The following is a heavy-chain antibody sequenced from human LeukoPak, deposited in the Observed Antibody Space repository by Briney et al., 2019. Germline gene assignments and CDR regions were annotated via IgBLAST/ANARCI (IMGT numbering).Heavy chain of an antibody. CDR1: GGSFSGYY. Sequence: ASETLSLTCAVYGGSFSGYYWSWIRQPPGKGLEWIGEINHSGSTNYNPSLKNRVTISVDTSKNQFSLKLSSVSAADTAVYYCARLSVAGRGGFDHWGQGTLVTVSS. D-gene: IGHD6-19*01. V-gene: IGHV4-34*01. J-gene: IGHJ4*02. CDR3: ARLSVAGRGGFDH. CDR2: INHSGST.